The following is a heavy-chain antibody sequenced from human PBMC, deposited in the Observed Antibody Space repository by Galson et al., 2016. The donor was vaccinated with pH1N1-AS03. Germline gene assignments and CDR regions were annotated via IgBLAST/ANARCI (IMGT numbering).Heavy chain of an antibody. Sequence: SLRLSCAASGFPFSGYSMNWVRQAPGKGLEWVSFISTSSSSIYYADSVKGRFTISRDNAQNLLYLQMNGLRDEDTAVYYCAREGPPQGISVAGSFDFWGQGTLVTVSS. V-gene: IGHV3-21*01. CDR2: ISTSSSSI. D-gene: IGHD6-19*01. CDR3: AREGPPQGISVAGSFDF. J-gene: IGHJ4*02. CDR1: GFPFSGYS.